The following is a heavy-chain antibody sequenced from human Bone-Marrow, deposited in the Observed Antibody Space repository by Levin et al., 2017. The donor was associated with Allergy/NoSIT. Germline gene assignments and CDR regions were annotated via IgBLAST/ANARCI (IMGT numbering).Heavy chain of an antibody. CDR3: ASDAAYAEVAY. Sequence: GESLKISCATSGFSFSSYEMNWVRQAPGKGLEWVSYISSPGSTIYYADSVKGRFTISRDNAKNSLYLQMSSLRAEDTAIYFCASDAAYAEVAYWGQGTLVTVSS. CDR1: GFSFSSYE. D-gene: IGHD5-12*01. V-gene: IGHV3-48*03. CDR2: ISSPGSTI. J-gene: IGHJ4*02.